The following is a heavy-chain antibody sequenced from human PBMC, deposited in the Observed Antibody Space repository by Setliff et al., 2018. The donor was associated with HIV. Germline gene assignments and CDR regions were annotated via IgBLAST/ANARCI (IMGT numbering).Heavy chain of an antibody. Sequence: GESLKISCAASGFTFSNAWMSWVRQAPGKGLEWVGRIKSKTDGGTTDYAAPVKGRFTISRDDSKDTLYLQMNSLKTEDTTVYYCTTESVFLDYFFDYWGQGALVTVSS. J-gene: IGHJ4*02. D-gene: IGHD3-9*01. CDR3: TTESVFLDYFFDY. V-gene: IGHV3-15*01. CDR2: IKSKTDGGTT. CDR1: GFTFSNAW.